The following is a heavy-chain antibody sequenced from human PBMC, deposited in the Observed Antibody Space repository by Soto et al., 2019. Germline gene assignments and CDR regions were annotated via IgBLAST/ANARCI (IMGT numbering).Heavy chain of an antibody. J-gene: IGHJ5*02. CDR1: GFTFGDSY. D-gene: IGHD2-15*01. Sequence: PGGSLRLSCAGPGFTFGDSYMSWIRQAPGKGLEWLSYISPGSRYPAYADSVKGRFTISRDNAKRSLYLQMMSLTAEDTATYYCVRGGGGGLFDPWGQGTMVTVSS. CDR3: VRGGGGGLFDP. CDR2: ISPGSRYP. V-gene: IGHV3-11*06.